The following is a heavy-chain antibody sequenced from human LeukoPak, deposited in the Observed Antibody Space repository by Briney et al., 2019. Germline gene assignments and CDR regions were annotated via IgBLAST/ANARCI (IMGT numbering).Heavy chain of an antibody. CDR1: GFTFSSYS. J-gene: IGHJ4*02. D-gene: IGHD6-13*01. V-gene: IGHV4-39*07. Sequence: GSLRLSCEASGFTFSSYSMNWVRQPPGKGLEWIGSIYYSGSTYYNPSLKSRVTISIDTSKNQFSLKLSSVTAADTAVYFCARVAAAGNYYFDYWGQGTLVTVSS. CDR2: IYYSGST. CDR3: ARVAAAGNYYFDY.